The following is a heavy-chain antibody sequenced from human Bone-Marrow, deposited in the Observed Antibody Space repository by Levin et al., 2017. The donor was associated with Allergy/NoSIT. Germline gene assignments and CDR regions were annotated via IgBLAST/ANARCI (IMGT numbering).Heavy chain of an antibody. J-gene: IGHJ5*02. D-gene: IGHD6-13*01. CDR2: IYHSGST. CDR3: ARDSRFGTRMAAAGAMYT. Sequence: SETLSLTCTVSGYSISTTGSYWTWIRQLPGKGLEWIGYIYHSGSTYNNPSLRGRVTISVDTSKNQFSLSLTSVTAADTAVYYCARDSRFGTRMAAAGAMYTWGQGVLVTVSS. CDR1: GYSISTTGSY. V-gene: IGHV4-31*03.